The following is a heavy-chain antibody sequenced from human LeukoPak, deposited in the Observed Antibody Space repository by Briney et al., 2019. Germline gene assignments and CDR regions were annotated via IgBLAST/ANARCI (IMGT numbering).Heavy chain of an antibody. J-gene: IGHJ4*02. V-gene: IGHV3-30*02. CDR3: RASRAAVAGTYGDY. D-gene: IGHD6-19*01. Sequence: TGGSLRLSCAASGFTFSSYAMHWVRQAPGKGLEWVAFIRYDGSNKYYADSVKGRFTISRDNSKNTLYLQMNSLRDEDTAVYYCRASRAAVAGTYGDYWGQGTLVTVSS. CDR1: GFTFSSYA. CDR2: IRYDGSNK.